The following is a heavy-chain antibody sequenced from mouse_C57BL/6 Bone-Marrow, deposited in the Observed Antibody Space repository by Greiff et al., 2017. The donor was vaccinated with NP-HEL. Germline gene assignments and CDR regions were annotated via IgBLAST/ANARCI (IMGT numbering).Heavy chain of an antibody. CDR3: AREGIGTTVVATDWYFDV. CDR2: INPNNGGT. V-gene: IGHV1-18*01. D-gene: IGHD1-1*01. J-gene: IGHJ1*03. CDR1: GYTFTDYN. Sequence: VQLKESGPELVKPGASVKIPCKASGYTFTDYNMDWVKQSHGKSLEWIGDINPNNGGTIYNQKFKGKATLTVDESSSTAYMELRSLTSEDTAVYYCAREGIGTTVVATDWYFDVWGTGTTVTVSS.